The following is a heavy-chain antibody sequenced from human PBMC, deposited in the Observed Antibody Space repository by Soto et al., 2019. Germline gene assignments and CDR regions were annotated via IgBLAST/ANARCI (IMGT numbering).Heavy chain of an antibody. Sequence: GGSLRLSCAASGFTFSNFGMHWVRQAPDTGLDWVAAVTYDGTNKYYADSVKGRFTISKDNSKNTLYLQMNSLRVDDTAVYYCARENYGDYLNWFDPWGQGTLVTVSS. J-gene: IGHJ5*02. CDR3: ARENYGDYLNWFDP. D-gene: IGHD4-17*01. CDR1: GFTFSNFG. CDR2: VTYDGTNK. V-gene: IGHV3-30*03.